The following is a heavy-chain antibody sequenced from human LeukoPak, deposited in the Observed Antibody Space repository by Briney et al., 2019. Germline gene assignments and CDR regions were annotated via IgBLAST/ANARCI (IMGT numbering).Heavy chain of an antibody. CDR3: ARPNSSGWSSNRAFDI. Sequence: ASVKVSCKASGYTFTGYYMHRVRQAPGQGLEWMGWINPNSGGTNYAQKFQGWVTMTRDTSISTAYMELSRLRSDDTAVYYCARPNSSGWSSNRAFDIWGQGTMVTVSS. V-gene: IGHV1-2*04. D-gene: IGHD6-19*01. CDR1: GYTFTGYY. CDR2: INPNSGGT. J-gene: IGHJ3*02.